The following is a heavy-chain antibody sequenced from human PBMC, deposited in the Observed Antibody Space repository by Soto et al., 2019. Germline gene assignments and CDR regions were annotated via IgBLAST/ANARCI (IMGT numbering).Heavy chain of an antibody. CDR1: VDSVSSNSAA. V-gene: IGHV6-1*01. CDR2: TYYRSKWYN. J-gene: IGHJ6*02. Sequence: SQTLSLTCAISVDSVSSNSAAWNWIRQSPSRGLEWLGRTYYRSKWYNDYAVSVKSRITINPDTSKNQFSLQLNSVTPEDTAVYYCARAHDFWSGYYHYYYYGMDVWGQGTTVTVSS. D-gene: IGHD3-3*01. CDR3: ARAHDFWSGYYHYYYYGMDV.